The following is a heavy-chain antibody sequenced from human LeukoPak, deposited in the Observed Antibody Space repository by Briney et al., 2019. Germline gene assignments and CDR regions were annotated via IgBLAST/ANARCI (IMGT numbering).Heavy chain of an antibody. CDR2: IKQDGSEK. J-gene: IGHJ4*02. D-gene: IGHD3-22*01. CDR3: ARDDSSGYYPLYYFDY. V-gene: IGHV3-7*01. Sequence: PGGSLRLSCAASGFTFSSYWMSWVRQAPGKGLEWVANIKQDGSEKYYADSVKGRFTISRDNAKNSLYLQMNSLRAEDTAVYYCARDDSSGYYPLYYFDYWGQGTLFTVSS. CDR1: GFTFSSYW.